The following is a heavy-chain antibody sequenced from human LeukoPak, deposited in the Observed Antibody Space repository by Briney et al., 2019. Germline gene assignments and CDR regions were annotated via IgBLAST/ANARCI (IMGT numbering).Heavy chain of an antibody. J-gene: IGHJ4*02. V-gene: IGHV1-18*01. CDR2: ISAYNGNT. D-gene: IGHD3-22*01. CDR1: GYTFTSYG. CDR3: ARGVAAAANDYYDSSGYYGDFDY. Sequence: ASVKVSCKASGYTFTSYGISWVRQAPGQGLEWMGWISAYNGNTNYAQKLQGRATMTTDTSTSTAYMELRSLRSDDTAVYYCARGVAAAANDYYDSSGYYGDFDYWGQGTLVTVSS.